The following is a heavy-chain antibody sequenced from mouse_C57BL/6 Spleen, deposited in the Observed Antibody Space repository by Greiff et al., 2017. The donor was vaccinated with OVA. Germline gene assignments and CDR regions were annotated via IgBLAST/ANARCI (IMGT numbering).Heavy chain of an antibody. V-gene: IGHV1-82*01. D-gene: IGHD3-3*01. J-gene: IGHJ1*03. CDR3: ARVGGSWYFDV. Sequence: VQLQQSGPELVKPGASVKISCKASGYAFSSSWMNWVKQRPGKGLEWIGRIYPGDGDTNYNGKFKGKATLTADKSSSTAYMQLSSLTSEDSAVYFCARVGGSWYFDVWGTGTTVTVSS. CDR1: GYAFSSSW. CDR2: IYPGDGDT.